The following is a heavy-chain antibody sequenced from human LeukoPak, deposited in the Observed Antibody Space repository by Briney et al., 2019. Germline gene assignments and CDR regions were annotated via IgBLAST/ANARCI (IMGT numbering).Heavy chain of an antibody. D-gene: IGHD5-24*01. V-gene: IGHV1-69*13. CDR3: ARDLWDGYNSGAFDI. Sequence: SVKVSCKASGGTFSSYAISWVRQAPGQGLEWMGGIIPIFGTANYAQKFQGRVTITADESTSTAYMELSSLRSDDTAVYYCARDLWDGYNSGAFDIWGQGTMVTVSS. CDR2: IIPIFGTA. J-gene: IGHJ3*02. CDR1: GGTFSSYA.